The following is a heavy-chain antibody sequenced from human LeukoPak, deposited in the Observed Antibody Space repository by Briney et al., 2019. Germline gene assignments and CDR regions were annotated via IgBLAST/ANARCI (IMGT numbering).Heavy chain of an antibody. Sequence: PSQTLSLTCTVSGGSISSGGYYWSWIRQPPGKGLEWIGYIYHSGSTYYNPSLKSRVTISVDTSKNQFSLKLSSVTAADTAVYYCARTRITMVRGVTAYHWYFDLWGRGTLVTVSS. J-gene: IGHJ2*01. CDR3: ARTRITMVRGVTAYHWYFDL. CDR1: GGSISSGGYY. CDR2: IYHSGST. D-gene: IGHD3-10*01. V-gene: IGHV4-30-2*01.